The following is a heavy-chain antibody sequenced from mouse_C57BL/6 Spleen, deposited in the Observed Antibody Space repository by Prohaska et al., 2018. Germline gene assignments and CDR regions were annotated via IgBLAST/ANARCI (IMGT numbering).Heavy chain of an antibody. J-gene: IGHJ2*01. Sequence: GAELVKPGASVKSSCTASGFNIKDYYMHWVKQRTEQGLEWIGRIDPEDGETKYAPKFQGKATITADTSSNTAYLQLSSLTSEDTAVYYCALIYDGYYVFFDYWGQGTTLTVSS. D-gene: IGHD2-3*01. CDR1: GFNIKDYY. CDR3: ALIYDGYYVFFDY. V-gene: IGHV14-2*01. CDR2: IDPEDGET.